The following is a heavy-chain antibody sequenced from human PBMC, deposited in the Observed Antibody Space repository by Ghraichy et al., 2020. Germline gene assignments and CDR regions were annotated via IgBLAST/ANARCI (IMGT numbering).Heavy chain of an antibody. CDR2: ISSSSSTI. D-gene: IGHD3-10*01. CDR1: GFTFSSYS. CDR3: ATPAGFGGSGSYWDVGGDAFDI. Sequence: GESLNISCAASGFTFSSYSMNWVRQAPGKGLEWVSYISSSSSTIYYADSVKGRFTISRDNAKNSLYLQMNSLRDEDTAVYYCATPAGFGGSGSYWDVGGDAFDIWGQGTMVTVSS. J-gene: IGHJ3*02. V-gene: IGHV3-48*02.